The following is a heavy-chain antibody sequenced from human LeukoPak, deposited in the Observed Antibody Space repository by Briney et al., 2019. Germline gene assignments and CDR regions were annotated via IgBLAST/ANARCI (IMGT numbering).Heavy chain of an antibody. CDR3: ARDLTAGKWLLLPFDY. Sequence: SVKVSCKASGGTFSSYAISWVRQAPGQGLEWMGRIIPIFGTANYAQKFQGRVTITTDESTSTAYMELSSLRSEDTAVYYCARDLTAGKWLLLPFDYWGQGTLVTISS. V-gene: IGHV1-69*05. J-gene: IGHJ4*02. D-gene: IGHD3-22*01. CDR1: GGTFSSYA. CDR2: IIPIFGTA.